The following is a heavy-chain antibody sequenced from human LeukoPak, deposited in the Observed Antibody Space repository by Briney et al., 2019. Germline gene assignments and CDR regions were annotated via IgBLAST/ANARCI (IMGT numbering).Heavy chain of an antibody. Sequence: GESLKISCKGSGYSFTSYWIGWVRPMPGKGLEWMGIIYPGDSDTRYSPSFQGQVTISADKSISTAYLQWSSLKASDTAMYYCARHEQIAAAGTYYFDYWGQGTLVTVSS. V-gene: IGHV5-51*01. CDR2: IYPGDSDT. D-gene: IGHD6-13*01. J-gene: IGHJ4*02. CDR3: ARHEQIAAAGTYYFDY. CDR1: GYSFTSYW.